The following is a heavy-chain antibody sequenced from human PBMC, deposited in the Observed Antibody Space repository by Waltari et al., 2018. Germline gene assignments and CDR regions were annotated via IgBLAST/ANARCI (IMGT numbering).Heavy chain of an antibody. CDR3: ARGDSDFREGAS. V-gene: IGHV3-7*01. CDR1: GFTFSNYW. CDR2: INQDGSGR. J-gene: IGHJ5*02. D-gene: IGHD3-10*01. Sequence: EVRLVESGGGLVQPGGSLRLSCSTSGFTFSNYWRSWVRQTPGKGLEWVANINQDGSGRYHVDSVKGRFTISRDNAMNSLHLQMNSLRAEDTAVYYCARGDSDFREGASWGQGTLVTVSS.